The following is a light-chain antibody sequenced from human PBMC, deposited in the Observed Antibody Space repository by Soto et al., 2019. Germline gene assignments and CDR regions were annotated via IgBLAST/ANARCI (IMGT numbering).Light chain of an antibody. Sequence: QSALTQPASVSGSPGQSITISCTGTSSDVGGYNYVSWYQQHPDKVPKLMIYEVSNRPSGVSNRFSGSKSGNTASLTISGLQAEDEADYYCSSYATSGVVFGGGTKLTVL. V-gene: IGLV2-14*01. CDR1: SSDVGGYNY. J-gene: IGLJ2*01. CDR3: SSYATSGVV. CDR2: EVS.